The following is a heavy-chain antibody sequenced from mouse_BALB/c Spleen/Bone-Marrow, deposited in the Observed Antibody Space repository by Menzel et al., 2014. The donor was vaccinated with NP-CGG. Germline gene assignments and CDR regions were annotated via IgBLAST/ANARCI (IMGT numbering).Heavy chain of an antibody. J-gene: IGHJ3*01. Sequence: EVHLVESGGGLVQPKGSLKLSCAASGFTFNTYAMNWVRQAPGKGLEWVARIRSKSNNYATYYADSVKDRFTISRDNSQSMLYLQMNNLKTEDTAMYYCVRRDSSGYCFAYWGQGTLVTVSA. CDR3: VRRDSSGYCFAY. CDR1: GFTFNTYA. CDR2: IRSKSNNYAT. D-gene: IGHD3-2*01. V-gene: IGHV10-1*02.